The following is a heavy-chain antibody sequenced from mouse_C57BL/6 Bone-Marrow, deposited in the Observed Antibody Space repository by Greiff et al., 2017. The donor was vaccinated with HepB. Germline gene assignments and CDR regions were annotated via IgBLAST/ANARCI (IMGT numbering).Heavy chain of an antibody. J-gene: IGHJ4*01. V-gene: IGHV1-18*01. Sequence: VQLKESGPELVKPGASVKIPCKASGYTFTDYNMDWVKQSHGKSLEWIGNINPNNGGTIYNQKFKGKATLTVDKSSSTAYMELRSLTSEDTAVYYCAREGGIRFYAMDYWGQGTPVTVSS. D-gene: IGHD1-1*01. CDR3: AREGGIRFYAMDY. CDR2: INPNNGGT. CDR1: GYTFTDYN.